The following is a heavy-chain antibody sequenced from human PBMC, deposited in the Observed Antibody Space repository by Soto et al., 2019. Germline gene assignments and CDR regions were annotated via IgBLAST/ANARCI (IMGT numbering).Heavy chain of an antibody. J-gene: IGHJ4*02. Sequence: GGSLRLSCAASGFTFSSYAMHWVRQAPGKGLEWVAVISYDGSNKYYADSVKGRFTISRDNSKNTLYLQMNSLRAEDTAVYYCARGGWDYGGPYYFDYWGQGTLVTVSS. CDR2: ISYDGSNK. CDR1: GFTFSSYA. D-gene: IGHD4-17*01. V-gene: IGHV3-30-3*01. CDR3: ARGGWDYGGPYYFDY.